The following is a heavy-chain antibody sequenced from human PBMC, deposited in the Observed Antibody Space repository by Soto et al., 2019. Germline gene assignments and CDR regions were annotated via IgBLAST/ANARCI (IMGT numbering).Heavy chain of an antibody. CDR1: GGSISSSSYY. Sequence: QLQLQESGPGLVKPSETLSLTCTVSGGSISSSSYYWGWIRQPPGKGLEWIGSIYYSGSTYYNPSLKSRVTLSVDTSKNQFSLKLSSVTAADTAVYYCARGVQLWSHYYYGMDVWGQGTTVTVSS. J-gene: IGHJ6*02. V-gene: IGHV4-39*01. D-gene: IGHD5-18*01. CDR2: IYYSGST. CDR3: ARGVQLWSHYYYGMDV.